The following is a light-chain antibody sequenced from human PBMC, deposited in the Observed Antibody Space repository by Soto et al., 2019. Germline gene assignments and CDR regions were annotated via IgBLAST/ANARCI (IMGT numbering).Light chain of an antibody. CDR3: AARDDSLSGSWV. Sequence: QSVLTQPPSASGTPGQRVTISCSGSSANIGSNYVYWYQQLPGTAPKLLIYKNAQRPSGVPGRFSASKSGTSASLAISGLRSEDEADYYCAARDDSLSGSWVFGRGTKLTVL. CDR2: KNA. CDR1: SANIGSNY. J-gene: IGLJ3*02. V-gene: IGLV1-47*01.